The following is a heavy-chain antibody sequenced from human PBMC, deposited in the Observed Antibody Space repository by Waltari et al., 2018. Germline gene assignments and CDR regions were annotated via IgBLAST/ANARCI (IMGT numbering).Heavy chain of an antibody. Sequence: QLQLQESGPGLVKPSETLSLTCTVSVGSISSSSYYWGWIRQPPGKGLEWIGSIYYSGSTYYNPSLKSRVTISVDTSKNQFSLKLSSVTAADTAVYYCARVPRAVHGMDVWGQGTTVTVSS. CDR2: IYYSGST. V-gene: IGHV4-39*07. D-gene: IGHD6-6*01. J-gene: IGHJ6*02. CDR1: VGSISSSSYY. CDR3: ARVPRAVHGMDV.